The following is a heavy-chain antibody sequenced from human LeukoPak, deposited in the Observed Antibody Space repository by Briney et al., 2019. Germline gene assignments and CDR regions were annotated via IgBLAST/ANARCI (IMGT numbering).Heavy chain of an antibody. CDR3: ARGSEGGFDP. J-gene: IGHJ5*02. CDR1: GGSFSGYY. CDR2: INHSGST. V-gene: IGHV4-34*01. Sequence: SETLSLTCAVYGGSFSGYYWSWIRQPPGKGLEWIGEINHSGSTNYNPSLKSRVTISVDTSKNQFSLKLSSVTAADTVVYYCARGSEGGFDPWGQGTLVTVSS.